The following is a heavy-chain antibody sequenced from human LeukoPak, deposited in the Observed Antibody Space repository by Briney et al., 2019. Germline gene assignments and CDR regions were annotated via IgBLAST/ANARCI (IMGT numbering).Heavy chain of an antibody. CDR1: GFTFSSYS. Sequence: VGSLRLSCAASGFTFSSYSMNWVRQAPGKGLEWVSSISSSSSYIYYADSVKGRFTISRDNAKNSLYLQMNSLRVEDTAVYYCARDLIGQNYYDSSGFPDMSWFDPWGQGTLVTVSS. CDR3: ARDLIGQNYYDSSGFPDMSWFDP. V-gene: IGHV3-21*01. J-gene: IGHJ5*02. D-gene: IGHD3-22*01. CDR2: ISSSSSYI.